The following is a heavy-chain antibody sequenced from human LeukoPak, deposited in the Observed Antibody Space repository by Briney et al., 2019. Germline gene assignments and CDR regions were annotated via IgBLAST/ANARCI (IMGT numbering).Heavy chain of an antibody. V-gene: IGHV4-39*01. CDR3: ARGRGYYGSGSYWPIFDY. CDR2: IYYSGTT. D-gene: IGHD3-10*01. Sequence: SETLSLTCTVSGGSISSSSSCWGWIRQPPGKGLEWIATIYYSGTTYYNPSLKSRVTIFVDTSKNQFSLKLSSVTAADTAVYYCARGRGYYGSGSYWPIFDYWGQGTLVTVSS. J-gene: IGHJ4*02. CDR1: GGSISSSSSC.